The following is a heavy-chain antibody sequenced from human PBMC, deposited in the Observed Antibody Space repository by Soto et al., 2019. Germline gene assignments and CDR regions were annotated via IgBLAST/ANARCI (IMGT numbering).Heavy chain of an antibody. CDR3: ARDGITTAHAFDI. J-gene: IGHJ3*02. CDR1: GGSISSGGYY. D-gene: IGHD3-22*01. Sequence: SETLSLTCTVSGGSISSGGYYWSWIRQHPGKGLEWIGYIYCSGSTYYNPSLKSRVTISVDTSKNQFSLKLSSVTAADTAVYYCARDGITTAHAFDIWGQGTMVTVSS. CDR2: IYCSGST. V-gene: IGHV4-31*03.